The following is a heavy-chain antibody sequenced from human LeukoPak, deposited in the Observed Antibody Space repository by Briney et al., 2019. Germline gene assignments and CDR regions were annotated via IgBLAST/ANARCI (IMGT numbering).Heavy chain of an antibody. V-gene: IGHV3-7*01. J-gene: IGHJ4*02. CDR2: IKQDGSGK. CDR1: GFTFSSYW. D-gene: IGHD3-22*01. CDR3: ASSLGGYYGY. Sequence: GGSLRLSCAASGFTFSSYWMNWVRQSPGKGLEWVADIKQDGSGKYYVDSVKGRFTISRDNAKNSLYLQMNSLRAEDTAVYYCASSLGGYYGYWGQGTLVTVSS.